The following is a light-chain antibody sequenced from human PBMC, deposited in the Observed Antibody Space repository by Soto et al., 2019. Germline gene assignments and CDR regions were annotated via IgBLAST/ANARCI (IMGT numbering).Light chain of an antibody. J-gene: IGLJ1*01. CDR1: SSDVGGYNY. Sequence: QSALTQPRSVSXXPGQSVTISCTGTSSDVGGYNYVSWYQQHPGKAPKLMIYDVSKRPSGVPDRFSGSKSGNTASLTISGLQAEDEADYYCCSYAGSHTYVFGTGTKVTVL. CDR3: CSYAGSHTYV. CDR2: DVS. V-gene: IGLV2-11*01.